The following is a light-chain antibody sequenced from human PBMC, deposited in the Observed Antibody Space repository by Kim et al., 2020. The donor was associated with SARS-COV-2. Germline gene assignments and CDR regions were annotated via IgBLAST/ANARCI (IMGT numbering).Light chain of an antibody. J-gene: IGLJ1*01. Sequence: ITSSCTGTSSDVGGYNYVSWYQQHPGKAPKVMIYDVSNRPSGVSNRFSGSKSGNTASLTISGLQAEDEADYYCSSFTRSSTYVFGTGTKVTVL. V-gene: IGLV2-14*04. CDR2: DVS. CDR1: SSDVGGYNY. CDR3: SSFTRSSTYV.